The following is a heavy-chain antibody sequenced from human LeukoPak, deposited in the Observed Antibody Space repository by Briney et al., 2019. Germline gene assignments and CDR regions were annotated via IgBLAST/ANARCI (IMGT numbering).Heavy chain of an antibody. J-gene: IGHJ4*02. D-gene: IGHD2-8*01. CDR3: AKEQRIRHCSEGVCMEGYYFDY. CDR1: GFPFNMFA. CDR2: LSRGGETR. Sequence: GGSLRLSCTGSGFPFNMFAMNWVRQATGQGLEWVSCLSRGGETRKYADSVKGRFTVSRDASKNMVFLQMNDLRPEDTAVYYCAKEQRIRHCSEGVCMEGYYFDYWGQGSLVPVSS. V-gene: IGHV3-23*01.